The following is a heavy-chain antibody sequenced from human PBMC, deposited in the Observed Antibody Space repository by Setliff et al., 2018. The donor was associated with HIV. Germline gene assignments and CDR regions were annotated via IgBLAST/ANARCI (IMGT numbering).Heavy chain of an antibody. D-gene: IGHD3-22*01. Sequence: SGFTFSSFDMNWVRQAPGKGLDWVSYMSGSGTTIYYADSVKGRFTISRDNAKNSLYLQMDSLRAEDTAVYYCARGGSYYYDTSGFLDYWGPGTLVTVSS. CDR3: ARGGSYYYDTSGFLDY. CDR2: MSGSGTTI. J-gene: IGHJ4*02. V-gene: IGHV3-48*03. CDR1: GFTFSSFD.